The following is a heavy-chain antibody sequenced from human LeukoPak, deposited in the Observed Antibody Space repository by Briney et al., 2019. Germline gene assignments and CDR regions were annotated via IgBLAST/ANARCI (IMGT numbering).Heavy chain of an antibody. CDR2: IYYSGST. D-gene: IGHD4-17*01. J-gene: IGHJ5*02. Sequence: PSETLFLTCTVSGGSISSGGYYWSWIRQHPGKGLEWIGYIYYSGSTYYNPSLKSRVTISVDTSKNQFSLKLSSVAAADTAVYYCARSLGMTTVTTGWFDPWGQGTLVTVSS. CDR1: GGSISSGGYY. V-gene: IGHV4-31*03. CDR3: ARSLGMTTVTTGWFDP.